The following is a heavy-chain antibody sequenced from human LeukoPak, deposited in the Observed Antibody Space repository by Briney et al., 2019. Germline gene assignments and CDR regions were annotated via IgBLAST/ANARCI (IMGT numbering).Heavy chain of an antibody. CDR3: AHISREGGQQVVPEGWDY. Sequence: SGPTLVNPTQTLTLTCTFSGFSLSTSGVGVGWIRQPPGKALEWLAFIYWDDDKRYSPSLKSRLTITKDTSKNQVVLTMTNMDPVDTATYYCAHISREGGQQVVPEGWDYWGQETLVTVSS. CDR2: IYWDDDK. J-gene: IGHJ4*02. D-gene: IGHD6-13*01. V-gene: IGHV2-5*02. CDR1: GFSLSTSGVG.